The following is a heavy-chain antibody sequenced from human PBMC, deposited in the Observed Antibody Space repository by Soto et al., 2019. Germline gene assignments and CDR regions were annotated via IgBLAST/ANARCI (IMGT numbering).Heavy chain of an antibody. CDR1: GGSVISGSYY. D-gene: IGHD6-6*01. Sequence: SETLSLTCTVSGGSVISGSYYWSWIRQPPGKGLEWIGYIYYSGSTNYNPSLKSRVTISVDTSKNQFSLKLSSVTAADTAVYYCARDALREPLGYWGQGTLVTVSS. V-gene: IGHV4-61*01. CDR3: ARDALREPLGY. CDR2: IYYSGST. J-gene: IGHJ4*02.